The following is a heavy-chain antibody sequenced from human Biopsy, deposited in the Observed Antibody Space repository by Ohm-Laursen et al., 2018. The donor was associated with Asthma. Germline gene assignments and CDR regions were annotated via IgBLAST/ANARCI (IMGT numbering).Heavy chain of an antibody. J-gene: IGHJ4*02. Sequence: SLRLSCAASGFAFGNYAMHWVRQAPGKGLEWVAVISYDGSSIYYADSVEGRFTISRDNSKNTLSLQMNSLTAEDTAVYYCAREGVAGTHIEDWGQGTLVTVSS. D-gene: IGHD6-19*01. V-gene: IGHV3-30-3*01. CDR2: ISYDGSSI. CDR3: AREGVAGTHIED. CDR1: GFAFGNYA.